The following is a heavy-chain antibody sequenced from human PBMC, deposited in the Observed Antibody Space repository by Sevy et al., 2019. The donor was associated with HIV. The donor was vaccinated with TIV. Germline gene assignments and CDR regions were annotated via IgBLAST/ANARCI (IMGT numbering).Heavy chain of an antibody. CDR1: GFTFSSYW. Sequence: GGSLRLSCTASGFTFSSYWMSWVRQAPGRGLEWVANIKPDGREGYYVDSVKGRFTISRDNAKNSLYLQMNSLRAGDTAVYYCATTTVATQFDSWGQGTLVTVSS. V-gene: IGHV3-7*01. CDR2: IKPDGREG. CDR3: ATTTVATQFDS. D-gene: IGHD4-17*01. J-gene: IGHJ4*02.